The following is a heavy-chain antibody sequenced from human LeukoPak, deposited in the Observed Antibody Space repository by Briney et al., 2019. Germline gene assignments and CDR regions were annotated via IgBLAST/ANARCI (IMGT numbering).Heavy chain of an antibody. CDR2: ISGSGGST. J-gene: IGHJ4*02. D-gene: IGHD3-16*01. CDR3: AKPLVHMITFGDLDY. CDR1: GFTFSSYA. V-gene: IGHV3-23*01. Sequence: PGGSLRLSCAASGFTFSSYAMSWVRQAPGKGLEWVSAISGSGGSTYYADSVKGRFTISRDNSKNTLYLQMNSLRAEDTAVYYCAKPLVHMITFGDLDYWGQGTLVTVSS.